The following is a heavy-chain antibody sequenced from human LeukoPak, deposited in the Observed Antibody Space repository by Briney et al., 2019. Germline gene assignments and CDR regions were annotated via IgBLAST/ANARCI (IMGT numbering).Heavy chain of an antibody. CDR1: GGFISTYF. CDR2: NSYSGNT. Sequence: SETLSLTCTVSGGFISTYFWTWIRQPPARGLEWIGFNSYSGNTKYNPSLQNRVTISVDTSKNRFSLQLTSVTAADTAVYYCARLGPSGGAFDIWGQGRMVTASS. J-gene: IGHJ3*02. CDR3: ARLGPSGGAFDI. D-gene: IGHD1-26*01. V-gene: IGHV4-59*08.